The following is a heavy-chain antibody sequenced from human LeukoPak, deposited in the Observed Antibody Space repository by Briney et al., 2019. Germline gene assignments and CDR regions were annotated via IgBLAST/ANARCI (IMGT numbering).Heavy chain of an antibody. V-gene: IGHV3-33*06. CDR2: IWNDGSNQ. CDR3: AKDAQRGFDYSNSLEY. Sequence: PGMALTLSCVASQFTFRHYGMHWVRQAPGKGLEWVAVIWNDGSNQYYADSVKGRFTISRDNSQNTVFLRMNSLRAEDTAVYYCAKDAQRGFDYSNSLEYWGQGTLVTVS. D-gene: IGHD4-11*01. J-gene: IGHJ4*02. CDR1: QFTFRHYG.